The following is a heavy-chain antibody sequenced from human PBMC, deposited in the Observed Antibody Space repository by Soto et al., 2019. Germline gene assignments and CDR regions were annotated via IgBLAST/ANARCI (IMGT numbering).Heavy chain of an antibody. Sequence: QVQLVQSGAEVRKPGASVKVACKASGYTFTSNCVHWVRQAPGQGLEWMGVINPRGGRTSYAQKVQGRITLTTDTSASTVYMDLSSLRSEDTAMYYCSRDLGGGWLRYTFDHWGQGSLVTVSS. D-gene: IGHD5-12*01. CDR3: SRDLGGGWLRYTFDH. CDR2: INPRGGRT. J-gene: IGHJ4*02. CDR1: GYTFTSNC. V-gene: IGHV1-46*01.